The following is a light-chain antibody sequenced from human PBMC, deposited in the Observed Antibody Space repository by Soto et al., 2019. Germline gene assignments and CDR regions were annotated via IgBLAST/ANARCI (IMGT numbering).Light chain of an antibody. V-gene: IGKV3-15*01. CDR3: QQYNNWPPHT. Sequence: EIVMTQSPATLSVFPGERATLSCRASQSVSSNLAWYQHKPGQAPRLLIYGASTRATGIPARFSGSGSGTEFTLTISSLQSEDFAVYYCQQYNNWPPHTFGQGTKVEIK. J-gene: IGKJ1*01. CDR1: QSVSSN. CDR2: GAS.